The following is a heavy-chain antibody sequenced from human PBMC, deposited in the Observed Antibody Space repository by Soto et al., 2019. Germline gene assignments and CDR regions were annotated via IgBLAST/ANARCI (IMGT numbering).Heavy chain of an antibody. CDR1: GFTFSSYW. CDR3: ARDPPYYDFWSGYALNYYYYMDV. Sequence: EVQLVESGGGLVQPGGSLRLSCAASGFTFSSYWMHWVRQAPGKGLVWVSRINSDGSSTSYADSVKGRFTISRDNAKNTLYLQMNSLRAEDTAVYYCARDPPYYDFWSGYALNYYYYMDVWGKGTTVTVSS. CDR2: INSDGSST. J-gene: IGHJ6*03. V-gene: IGHV3-74*01. D-gene: IGHD3-3*01.